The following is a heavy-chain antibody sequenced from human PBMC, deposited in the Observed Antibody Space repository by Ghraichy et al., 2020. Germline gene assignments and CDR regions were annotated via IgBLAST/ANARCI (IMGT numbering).Heavy chain of an antibody. CDR3: ARRCSSTSCYTDAFDI. CDR2: IKQDGSEK. Sequence: GESLNISCAASGFTFSGYWMSWVRQAPGKGLVWVANIKQDGSEKYYVDSVKGRFTISRDNAKNSLYLQMNSLRAEDTAVYYCARRCSSTSCYTDAFDIWGQGTMVTVSS. CDR1: GFTFSGYW. V-gene: IGHV3-7*01. J-gene: IGHJ3*02. D-gene: IGHD2-2*01.